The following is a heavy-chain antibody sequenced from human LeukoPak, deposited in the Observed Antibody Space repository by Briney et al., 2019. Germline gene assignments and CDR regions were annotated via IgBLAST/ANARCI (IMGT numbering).Heavy chain of an antibody. J-gene: IGHJ4*02. CDR2: IYSGGST. Sequence: GGSLRLSCAASGFTVSSNYMSWVRQAPGKGLEWVSVIYSGGSTYYADSVKGRFTISRDNSKNTLYLQMNSLRAEDTAVYYCAKVLSHGDFDYWGQGTLVTVSS. CDR3: AKVLSHGDFDY. CDR1: GFTVSSNY. V-gene: IGHV3-53*05. D-gene: IGHD4-17*01.